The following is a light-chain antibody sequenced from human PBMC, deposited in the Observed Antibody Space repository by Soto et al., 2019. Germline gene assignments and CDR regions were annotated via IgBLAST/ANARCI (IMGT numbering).Light chain of an antibody. CDR3: QQSYSTRIT. J-gene: IGKJ5*01. Sequence: DIQTNQSPSSLSASVGDRVTITCRASQSISTYLNWYQQKPGKAPKLLIYAASSLQSGVPSRFSGSGSGTDFTLTISSLQPEDFATYYCQQSYSTRITFGHG. CDR1: QSISTY. V-gene: IGKV1-39*01. CDR2: AAS.